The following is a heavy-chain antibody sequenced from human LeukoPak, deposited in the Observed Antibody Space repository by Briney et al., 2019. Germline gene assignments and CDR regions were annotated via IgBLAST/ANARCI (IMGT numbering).Heavy chain of an antibody. CDR1: GQSVSEYY. Sequence: SETLSPTCFVSGQSVSEYYWTWMRQPPGKGLEWIGEINHNHGSKYNPSLNSRATISLDTSKNQFSLSLHSVTAADSAVYYCAREDYYFDSCGQGTLVAVSS. CDR3: AREDYYFDS. CDR2: INHNHGS. J-gene: IGHJ4*02. V-gene: IGHV4-34*01. D-gene: IGHD2-15*01.